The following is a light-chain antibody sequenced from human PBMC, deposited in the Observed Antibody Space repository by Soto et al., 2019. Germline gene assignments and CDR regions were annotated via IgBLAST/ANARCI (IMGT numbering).Light chain of an antibody. CDR2: SVS. CDR1: QSISIY. CDR3: QQSYSTVWT. Sequence: DIQMTQSPSSLSASVGDRVTITCRASQSISIYVKWYLQKPGKAPKVLIYSVSKLQSGVPSRFSGSGSGTDFTLTISSLQPEDFAIYYCQQSYSTVWTFGQGTKVDIK. J-gene: IGKJ1*01. V-gene: IGKV1-39*01.